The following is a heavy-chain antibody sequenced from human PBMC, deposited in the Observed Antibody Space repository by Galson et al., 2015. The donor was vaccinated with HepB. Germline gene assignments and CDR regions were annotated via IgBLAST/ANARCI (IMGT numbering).Heavy chain of an antibody. CDR2: ISYDGTKK. D-gene: IGHD1-26*01. J-gene: IGHJ4*02. CDR3: AKSFYGGSYYFDS. Sequence: SLRLSCAASEFTFSRYGMHWVRQAPGKGLEGVAVISYDGTKKYYEDSVKGRFTISRDNSKNTLYLQMNSLRAEDTAIYYCAKSFYGGSYYFDSWGRGTLVTVSS. V-gene: IGHV3-30*18. CDR1: EFTFSRYG.